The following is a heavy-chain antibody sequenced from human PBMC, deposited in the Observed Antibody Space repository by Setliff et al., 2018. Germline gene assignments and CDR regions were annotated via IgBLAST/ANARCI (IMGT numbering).Heavy chain of an antibody. V-gene: IGHV4-34*01. CDR3: ARGRNVASRLLDS. D-gene: IGHD6-6*01. J-gene: IGHJ4*02. CDR1: GGNFTYYY. CDR2: ITHTGTTGST. Sequence: PSETLSLTCADSGGNFTYYYWTWIRQSPAKGLEWIGEITHTGTTGSTKYNPSLKSRVTMSIDTSKNQFSLMVTSVTAADTAVYYCARGRNVASRLLDSWGQGTLVTVSS.